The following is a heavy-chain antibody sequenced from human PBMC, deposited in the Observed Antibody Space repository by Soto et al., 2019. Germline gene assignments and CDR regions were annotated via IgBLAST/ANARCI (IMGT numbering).Heavy chain of an antibody. J-gene: IGHJ4*02. CDR2: ISHSGNT. Sequence: VQLQESGPGLVKPSGTLSLTCAVSGGSISSGNWWSWVRQSPRKGLEWIGEISHSGNTNHNPSLKSLVTISIDKSKNQFSLKLTSVTAADTAVYYCASHRGNTYGSYDYWGQGTLVTVSS. D-gene: IGHD5-18*01. CDR3: ASHRGNTYGSYDY. CDR1: GGSISSGNW. V-gene: IGHV4-4*02.